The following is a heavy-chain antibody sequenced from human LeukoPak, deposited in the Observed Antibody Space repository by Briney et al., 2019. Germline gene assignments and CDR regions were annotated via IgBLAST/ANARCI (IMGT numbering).Heavy chain of an antibody. CDR1: GFTVSTKY. CDR3: ASQERLFSRGNYEY. V-gene: IGHV3-53*01. Sequence: GGSLRLSCAASGFTVSTKYMSWVRQAPGKGLEWVSIIYSGDNTDYTDSVKGRFTISRDNSKNTLYLQMNSLRAEDTAVYYCASQERLFSRGNYEYWGQGTLVTVSS. D-gene: IGHD1-1*01. J-gene: IGHJ4*02. CDR2: IYSGDNT.